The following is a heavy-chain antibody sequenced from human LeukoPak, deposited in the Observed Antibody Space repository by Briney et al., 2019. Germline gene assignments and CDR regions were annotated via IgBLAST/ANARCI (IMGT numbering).Heavy chain of an antibody. D-gene: IGHD6-13*01. Sequence: ASVKVSCKASEYTFTGPYMHWVRQAPGQGLEWMGWINPNSGGTNYAQNFQGRVTMTRDTSFSTAYLQWSSLKASDTAMYYCARRSGPLAAAAFDYWGQGTLVTVSS. V-gene: IGHV1-2*02. J-gene: IGHJ4*02. CDR3: ARRSGPLAAAAFDY. CDR1: EYTFTGPY. CDR2: INPNSGGT.